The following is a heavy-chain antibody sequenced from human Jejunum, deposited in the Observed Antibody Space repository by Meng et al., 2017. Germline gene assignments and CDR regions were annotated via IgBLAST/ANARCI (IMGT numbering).Heavy chain of an antibody. CDR1: GFTFSTFSSSATSYA. D-gene: IGHD2-21*01. J-gene: IGHJ2*01. V-gene: IGHV3-23*01. CDR3: ARNFRFLDL. CDR2: ISGSGGNT. Sequence: LTCAASGFTFSTFSSSATSYAITWVRQAPGKGLEWVSIISGSGGNTYYADSVKGRFTVSRDNPKNTVYLQMSSLRAEDTAVYYCARNFRFLDLWGRGTLVTVSS.